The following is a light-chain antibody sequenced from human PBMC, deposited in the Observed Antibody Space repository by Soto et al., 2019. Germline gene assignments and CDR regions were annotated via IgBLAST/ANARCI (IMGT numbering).Light chain of an antibody. CDR3: QQYENLPT. CDR1: QNINNY. J-gene: IGKJ5*01. CDR2: DAS. Sequence: DIQMTQSLSSLSASVGDRVTITCQESQNINNYLNWYQQKPGRAPKLLIYDASNLEAGVPSRFRGSGSGTDFTFTISRLQPEDIAPYYCQQYENLPTFGQGTRLEIK. V-gene: IGKV1-33*01.